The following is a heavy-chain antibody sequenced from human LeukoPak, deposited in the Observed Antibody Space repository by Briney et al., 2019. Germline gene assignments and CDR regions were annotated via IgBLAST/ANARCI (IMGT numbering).Heavy chain of an antibody. D-gene: IGHD4-17*01. CDR2: INPNSDVT. J-gene: IGHJ4*02. CDR1: GYTFIDYY. CDR3: ARGRSFGELAVY. Sequence: ASVKVSCKASGYTFIDYYIHWVRQAPGQGLEWMGSINPNSDVTNYAQNFQGRVTMTRDTFIRTAYMELSRLTSDDTAVYYCARGRSFGELAVYWGQGTLLTVSS. V-gene: IGHV1-2*02.